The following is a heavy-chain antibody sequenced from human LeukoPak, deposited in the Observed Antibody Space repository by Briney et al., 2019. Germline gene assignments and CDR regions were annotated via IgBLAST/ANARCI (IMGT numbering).Heavy chain of an antibody. D-gene: IGHD4-17*01. CDR3: ARDHPYGHSWFDP. V-gene: IGHV4-61*02. CDR2: IYTSGST. Sequence: SQTLSLTCTVSGGSISSGSYYWSWIRQPAGKGLEWIGRIYTSGSTNYNPSLESRVTISVDTSKNQFSLKLSSVTAADTAVYYCARDHPYGHSWFDPWGQGTLVTVSS. CDR1: GGSISSGSYY. J-gene: IGHJ5*02.